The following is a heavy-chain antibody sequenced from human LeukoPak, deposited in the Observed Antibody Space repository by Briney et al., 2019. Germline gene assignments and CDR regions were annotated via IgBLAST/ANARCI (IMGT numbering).Heavy chain of an antibody. D-gene: IGHD6-13*01. J-gene: IGHJ6*02. CDR2: ISSSSSTI. CDR3: AGGYSSSWYYYYYYGMDV. CDR1: GFTFSSYS. V-gene: IGHV3-48*01. Sequence: RTGGSLRLSCAASGFTFSSYSMNWVRQAPGKGLEWVSYISSSSSTIYYADSVKGRFTISRDNAKNSLYLQMNSLRAEVTAVYYCAGGYSSSWYYYYYYGMDVWGQGTTVTVS.